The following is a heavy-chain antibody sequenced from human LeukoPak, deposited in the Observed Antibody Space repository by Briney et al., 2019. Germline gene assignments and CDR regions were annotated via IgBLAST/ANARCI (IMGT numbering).Heavy chain of an antibody. CDR2: IYSGGST. CDR1: GFTVSSNY. CDR3: ARGRPVGYCSSTSCTTDAFDI. Sequence: PGGSLRLSCAASGFTVSSNYMSWVRQAPGKGLEWVSVIYSGGSTYYADSVKGRFTISRDNSKNTLYLQMNSLRAEDTAVYYCARGRPVGYCSSTSCTTDAFDIWGQGTMVTVSS. J-gene: IGHJ3*02. D-gene: IGHD2-2*01. V-gene: IGHV3-53*01.